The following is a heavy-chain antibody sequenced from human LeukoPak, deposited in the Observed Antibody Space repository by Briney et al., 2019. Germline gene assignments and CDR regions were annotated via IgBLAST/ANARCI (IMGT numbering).Heavy chain of an antibody. CDR3: ARGNILTGYCFHC. V-gene: IGHV4-34*01. J-gene: IGHJ4*02. CDR1: GGSITGYY. D-gene: IGHD3-9*01. CDR2: IHYTGAT. Sequence: SETLSLTCAVYGGSITGYYWSWIRQTPGRRLEWVGEIHYTGATSYNPSLKSRATISTDTSTNQFSLRLSSVTAADTAVYYCARGNILTGYCFHCWGQRALVTDSS.